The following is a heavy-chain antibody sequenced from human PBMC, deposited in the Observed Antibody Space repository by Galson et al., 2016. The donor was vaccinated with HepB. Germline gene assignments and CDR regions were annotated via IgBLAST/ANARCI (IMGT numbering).Heavy chain of an antibody. Sequence: TLSLTCTVSGGSIRSSGDYWSWIRQHPGKGLEWIGNIYYSGSTYYNPSLKSRVAISEDTSKNQFSLELNSVTAAETAVYYCAREGAARGVGWFDPWGQGTLVTVSS. V-gene: IGHV4-31*03. CDR3: AREGAARGVGWFDP. CDR2: IYYSGST. D-gene: IGHD6-6*01. J-gene: IGHJ5*02. CDR1: GGSIRSSGDY.